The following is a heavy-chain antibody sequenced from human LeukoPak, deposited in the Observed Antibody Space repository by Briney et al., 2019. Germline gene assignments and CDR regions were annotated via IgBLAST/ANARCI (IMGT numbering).Heavy chain of an antibody. Sequence: PSETLSLTCTVSGGSISSSSCQWGWIRQSPGKGLEWIGNIYYGGRTYYNPSLQSRVTISVDTSKNQFSLKLGSVTAADTAVYYCARDRIVGVERPVDVWGQGTTVTVSS. CDR2: IYYGGRT. CDR1: GGSISSSSCQ. D-gene: IGHD1-26*01. V-gene: IGHV4-39*02. CDR3: ARDRIVGVERPVDV. J-gene: IGHJ6*02.